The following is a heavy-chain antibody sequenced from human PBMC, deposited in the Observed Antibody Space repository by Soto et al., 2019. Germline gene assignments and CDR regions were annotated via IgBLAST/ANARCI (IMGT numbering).Heavy chain of an antibody. CDR2: ISAYNGNT. D-gene: IGHD4-17*01. CDR1: GYTFTSYG. J-gene: IGHJ4*02. V-gene: IGHV1-18*01. CDR3: ARDSGKATVTYDY. Sequence: GASVKVSCKASGYTFTSYGISWVRPAPGQGLEKIGWISAYNGNTNYAQKLQGRVTMTTDTSRSTAYMELRSLRSDDTAVYYCARDSGKATVTYDYWGQGTLVTVSS.